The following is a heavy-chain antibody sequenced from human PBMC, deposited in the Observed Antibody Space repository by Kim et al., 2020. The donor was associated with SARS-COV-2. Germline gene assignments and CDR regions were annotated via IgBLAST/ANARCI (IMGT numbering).Heavy chain of an antibody. D-gene: IGHD4-17*01. J-gene: IGHJ3*02. CDR3: ATGPDYGDYGGAFDI. CDR2: IYSTGST. Sequence: SETLSLTCTVSGDSISSSSNFGGWIRQSPGKGLEWIGTIYSTGSTYYNPSLKSRVTISVDTSKNHFSLKLTSVNAADTSVYYCATGPDYGDYGGAFDIWGKGTVVTVSS. CDR1: GDSISSSSNF. V-gene: IGHV4-39*02.